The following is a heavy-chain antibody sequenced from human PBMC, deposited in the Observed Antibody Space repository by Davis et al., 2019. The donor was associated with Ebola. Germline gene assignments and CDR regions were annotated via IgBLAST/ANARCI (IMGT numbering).Heavy chain of an antibody. CDR1: GFTFSSYG. CDR3: ARDQYDILTGYYKYYYYGMDV. CDR2: IWYDGSNK. Sequence: GESLKISCAASGFTFSSYGMHWVRQAQGKGLEWVAVIWYDGSNKYYADSVKGRFTISRDNSKNTLYLQMNSLRAEDTAVYYCARDQYDILTGYYKYYYYGMDVWGQGTTVTVSS. D-gene: IGHD3-9*01. V-gene: IGHV3-33*01. J-gene: IGHJ6*02.